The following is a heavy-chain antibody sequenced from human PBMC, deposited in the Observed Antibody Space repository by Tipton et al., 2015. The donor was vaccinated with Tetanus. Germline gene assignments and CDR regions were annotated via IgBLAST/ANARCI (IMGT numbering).Heavy chain of an antibody. CDR2: IKSDGSDT. CDR1: GFPFSDYW. D-gene: IGHD1-26*01. Sequence: SLRLSCAASGFPFSDYWMHWVRQAPGKRLEWVSHIKSDGSDTHYADSVKGRFTISRDNPRSTLFLYMNSLRVDDTAIYFCTRDLHRQWDPDLWGPGALVSVSS. J-gene: IGHJ5*02. V-gene: IGHV3-74*01. CDR3: TRDLHRQWDPDL.